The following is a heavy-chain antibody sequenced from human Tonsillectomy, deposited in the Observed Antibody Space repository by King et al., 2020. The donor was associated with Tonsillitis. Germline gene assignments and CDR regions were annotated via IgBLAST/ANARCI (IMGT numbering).Heavy chain of an antibody. CDR3: AKDILLRPKGYFQH. CDR1: GFTFDDYA. J-gene: IGHJ1*01. Sequence: VQLVESGGGLVQPGRSLRLSCAASGFTFDDYAMHWVRQAPGKGLEWGSGIRWNSGSIGYADSVKGRFTISRDSAKNSLYLQMNSLRAEDTALYYCAKDILLRPKGYFQHWGQGTLVTVSS. CDR2: IRWNSGSI. V-gene: IGHV3-9*01. D-gene: IGHD3-22*01.